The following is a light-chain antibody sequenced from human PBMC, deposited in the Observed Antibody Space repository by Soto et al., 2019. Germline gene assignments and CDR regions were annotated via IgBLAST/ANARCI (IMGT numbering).Light chain of an antibody. J-gene: IGLJ3*02. Sequence: QSVLTQPPSVSGAPGQRVTISCTGSSSNIGANYDVHWYQHLPGTAPGLLLAGDSNRPAGVPARFAGSKSGTSASLGISGLQAADGDAYDCQSYDRSLRGWVFGGGTQLTVL. CDR3: QSYDRSLRGWV. V-gene: IGLV1-40*01. CDR2: GDS. CDR1: SSNIGANYD.